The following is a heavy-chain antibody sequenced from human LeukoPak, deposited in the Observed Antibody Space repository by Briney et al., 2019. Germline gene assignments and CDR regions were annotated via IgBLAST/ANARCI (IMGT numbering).Heavy chain of an antibody. J-gene: IGHJ4*02. CDR3: ARLDNRGAAAGTIRY. CDR1: GGSISSSSYY. Sequence: SETLSLTCTVSGGSISSSSYYWDWIRQPPGKGLEWIGNIYYSGSTYYNPSLKSRVTISVDTSKNQFSLKLSSVTAADTAVYYCARLDNRGAAAGTIRYWGQGTLVTVSS. V-gene: IGHV4-39*01. D-gene: IGHD6-13*01. CDR2: IYYSGST.